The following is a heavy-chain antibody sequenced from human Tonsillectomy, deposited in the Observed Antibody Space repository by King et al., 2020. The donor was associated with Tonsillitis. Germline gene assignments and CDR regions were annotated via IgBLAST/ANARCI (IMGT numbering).Heavy chain of an antibody. V-gene: IGHV3-23*03. Sequence: VQLVESGGGLVQPGGSLRLSCAASGFTFSTYAMSWVRQAPGKGLEWVSVIYSGGTITRYADSVRGRFTISRDDSNNTLSLQMNSLRTEDTALYYCAKSHRGDSLRSDDWGQGTLVTVSS. J-gene: IGHJ4*02. CDR1: GFTFSTYA. CDR2: IYSGGTIT. D-gene: IGHD4-17*01. CDR3: AKSHRGDSLRSDD.